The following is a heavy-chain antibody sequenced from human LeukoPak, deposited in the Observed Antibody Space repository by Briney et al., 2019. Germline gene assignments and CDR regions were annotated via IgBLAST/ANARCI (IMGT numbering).Heavy chain of an antibody. V-gene: IGHV3-7*01. CDR1: GFTFTKYW. CDR3: ARDPYYDFWSGYPKAHYYYMDV. CDR2: IKQDGSDK. Sequence: GSLRLSCAASGFTFTKYWMTWVRQAPGKGLEWVGNIKQDGSDKNYMDSVKGRFTISRDNTKNSVYLQMSSLRAEDTAVYYCARDPYYDFWSGYPKAHYYYMDVWGKGTTVTVSS. D-gene: IGHD3-3*01. J-gene: IGHJ6*03.